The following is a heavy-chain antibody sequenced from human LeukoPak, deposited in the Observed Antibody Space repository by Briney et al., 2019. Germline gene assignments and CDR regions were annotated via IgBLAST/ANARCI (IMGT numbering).Heavy chain of an antibody. CDR3: ARGTAAAGNYYYYYYMDV. CDR1: GYTFTNYY. CDR2: INPSGDNT. D-gene: IGHD6-13*01. V-gene: IGHV1-46*01. J-gene: IGHJ6*03. Sequence: GASVKVSCKASGYTFTNYYMHWVRQAPGQGLEWMGIINPSGDNTWYAQKFQGRVTMTRDMSTSTDYMELSSLRSEDTAVYYCARGTAAAGNYYYYYYMDVWGKGTTVTISS.